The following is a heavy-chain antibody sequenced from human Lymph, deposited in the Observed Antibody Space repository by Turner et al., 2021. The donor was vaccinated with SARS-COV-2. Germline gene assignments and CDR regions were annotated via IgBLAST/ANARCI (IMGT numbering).Heavy chain of an antibody. CDR3: ARGDYYGSGSFPGKAFDY. CDR1: GFTFSSYA. V-gene: IGHV3-30-3*01. Sequence: QVQLVESGGGVVQPGRSLRLSCASSGFTFSSYAMYWVRQAPGKGLGWVAVISYDGSNKYYADSVKGRFTISRDNSKNTLDLQMNSLRAEDTAVYYCARGDYYGSGSFPGKAFDYWGQGTLVTVSS. CDR2: ISYDGSNK. J-gene: IGHJ4*02. D-gene: IGHD3-10*01.